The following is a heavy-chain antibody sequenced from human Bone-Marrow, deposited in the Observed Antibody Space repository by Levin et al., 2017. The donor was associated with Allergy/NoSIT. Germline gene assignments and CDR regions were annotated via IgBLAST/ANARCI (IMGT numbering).Heavy chain of an antibody. CDR2: INLFFNTK. CDR3: ARDPTQWLNRENVEYLHYAMDV. CDR1: GGTLTSNE. D-gene: IGHD3-22*01. J-gene: IGHJ6*02. V-gene: IGHV1-69*13. Sequence: GASVKVSCKVSGGTLTSNEISWVRQAPGQGLEWMGGINLFFNTKNYAQKFEGRMTITADDSTSTAYMELSSLKSEDTAVYYCARDPTQWLNRENVEYLHYAMDVWGQGTPLTVSS.